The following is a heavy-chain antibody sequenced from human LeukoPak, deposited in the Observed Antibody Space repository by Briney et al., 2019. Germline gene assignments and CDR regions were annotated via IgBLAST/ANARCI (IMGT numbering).Heavy chain of an antibody. Sequence: SSVKVSCKASGYTFTGYYMHWVRQAPGQGLDWMGRINPNSGSTNYAQKFQGRVTMTRDTSISTAYMELTRLRSDHTAVYYCARTEEFDYWGQGTLVTVSS. V-gene: IGHV1-2*06. CDR1: GYTFTGYY. J-gene: IGHJ4*02. CDR2: INPNSGST. CDR3: ARTEEFDY.